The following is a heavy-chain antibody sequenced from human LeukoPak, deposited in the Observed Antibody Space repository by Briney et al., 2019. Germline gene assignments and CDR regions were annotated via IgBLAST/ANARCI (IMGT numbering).Heavy chain of an antibody. J-gene: IGHJ4*02. CDR2: ISSSSSYI. CDR1: GFTFSSYS. V-gene: IGHV3-21*01. Sequence: PGGSLRLSCAASGFTFSSYSMNWVRQAPGKGLEWVSSISSSSSYIYYADSVKGRFTISRDNAKNSLYLQMNSLRAEDTAVYYCAREGIGYDILTGYYRRGYFDYWGQGTLVTVSS. D-gene: IGHD3-9*01. CDR3: AREGIGYDILTGYYRRGYFDY.